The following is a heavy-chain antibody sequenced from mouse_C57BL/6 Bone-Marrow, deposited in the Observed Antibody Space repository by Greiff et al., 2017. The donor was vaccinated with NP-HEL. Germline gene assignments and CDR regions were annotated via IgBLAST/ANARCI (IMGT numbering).Heavy chain of an antibody. CDR2: IYPSDSET. D-gene: IGHD6-5*01. Sequence: QVQLKQPGAELVRPGSSVKLSCKASGYTFTSYWMDWVKQRPGQGLEWIGNIYPSDSETHYNQKFKDKATLTVDKSASTAYMQLSSLTSEDSAVYYCARGLSRYFDVWGTGTTVTVSS. V-gene: IGHV1-61*01. J-gene: IGHJ1*03. CDR1: GYTFTSYW. CDR3: ARGLSRYFDV.